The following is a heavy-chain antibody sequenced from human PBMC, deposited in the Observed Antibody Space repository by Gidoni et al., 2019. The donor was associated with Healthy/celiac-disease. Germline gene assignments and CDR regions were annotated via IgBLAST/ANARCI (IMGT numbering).Heavy chain of an antibody. CDR1: GFTVSSNY. D-gene: IGHD2-8*01. V-gene: IGHV3-53*01. CDR2: IYNGGST. CDR3: ARGPSCTNGVCYNTFPDY. J-gene: IGHJ4*02. Sequence: EVQLVESGGGLIQPGGSLRLSCAASGFTVSSNYMSWVRQAPGKGLEWVSVIYNGGSTYYADSVKGRFTISRDNSKNTLYLQMNSLSAEDTAVYYCARGPSCTNGVCYNTFPDYWGQGTLVTVSS.